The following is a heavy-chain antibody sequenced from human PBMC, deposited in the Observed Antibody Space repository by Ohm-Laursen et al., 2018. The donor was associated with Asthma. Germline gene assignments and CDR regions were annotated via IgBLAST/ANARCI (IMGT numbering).Heavy chain of an antibody. Sequence: SETLSLTCAVSGGSLSGYSWSWVRQPPGRELEWIAYMDSSGGANYNPSLQSRVTLSIDTSKNQFSLKLSSVTAADTAVYYCARHTVPAAMVYDYWGQGTLVTVSS. CDR1: GGSLSGYS. D-gene: IGHD2-2*01. CDR3: ARHTVPAAMVYDY. CDR2: MDSSGGA. V-gene: IGHV4-59*08. J-gene: IGHJ4*02.